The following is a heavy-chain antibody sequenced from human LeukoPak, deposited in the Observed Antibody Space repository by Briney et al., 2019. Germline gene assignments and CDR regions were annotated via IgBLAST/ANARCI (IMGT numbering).Heavy chain of an antibody. V-gene: IGHV3-30*04. CDR1: GFTFSDFA. Sequence: GGSQRLSCAASGFTFSDFAMHWVRQAPGKGLEWLAGTSDDGTETYYTQSVKGRFTISRDNSKNMLFLQMNSLRSEDTAIYYCARRNNFDYWGQGTLVTVSS. D-gene: IGHD1-14*01. CDR3: ARRNNFDY. CDR2: TSDDGTET. J-gene: IGHJ4*02.